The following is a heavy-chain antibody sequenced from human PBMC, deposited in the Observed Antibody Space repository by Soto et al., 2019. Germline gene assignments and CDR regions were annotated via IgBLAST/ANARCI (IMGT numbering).Heavy chain of an antibody. V-gene: IGHV1-24*01. CDR2: FDPEDIKT. D-gene: IGHD4-17*01. CDR3: ARRDYPFDY. Sequence: ASVKVSCKVSGYTLTELSIHWVRQPPGKGLEWMGGFDPEDIKTIYAQKFQGRVTMTEDTSTSTAYMELRSLRSDDTAVYYCARRDYPFDYWGQGTLVTVSS. CDR1: GYTLTELS. J-gene: IGHJ4*02.